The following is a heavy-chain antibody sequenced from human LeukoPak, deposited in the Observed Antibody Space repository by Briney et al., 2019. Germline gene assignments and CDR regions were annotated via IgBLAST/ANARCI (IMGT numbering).Heavy chain of an antibody. V-gene: IGHV3-74*01. CDR2: LNSDGTRI. D-gene: IGHD2-21*01. Sequence: PGGSLRLSCSAYGFSFSSYWMHWVRQVPGKGPVWVSCLNSDGTRISYADSVKGRFIISRDNANNTLYLQMNSLRVEDTAVYYCVRDGLLWYGGATWGQGTVVTVSS. CDR1: GFSFSSYW. CDR3: VRDGLLWYGGAT. J-gene: IGHJ3*01.